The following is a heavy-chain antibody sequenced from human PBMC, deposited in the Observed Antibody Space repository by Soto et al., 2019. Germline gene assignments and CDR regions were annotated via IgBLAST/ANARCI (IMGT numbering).Heavy chain of an antibody. CDR1: GGSVSSGSYY. CDR2: IYYSGST. J-gene: IGHJ4*02. CDR3: AKGYCSGGSCYGFDY. Sequence: QVQLQESGPGLVKPSETLSLTCTVSGGSVSSGSYYWSWIRQPPGKGLEWIGYIYYSGSTNYNPSLKRRVTISVDTSKNQFSLKLSSVTAADTAVYYCAKGYCSGGSCYGFDYWGQGTLVTVSS. D-gene: IGHD2-15*01. V-gene: IGHV4-61*01.